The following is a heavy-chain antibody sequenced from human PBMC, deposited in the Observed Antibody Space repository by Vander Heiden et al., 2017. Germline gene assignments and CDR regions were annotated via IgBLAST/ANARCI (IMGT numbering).Heavy chain of an antibody. CDR3: AREPDYGDYLDY. CDR1: GYTFTGYY. V-gene: IGHV1-2*02. J-gene: IGHJ4*02. D-gene: IGHD4-17*01. CDR2: INPNSGGT. Sequence: QVQLVQSGAEVKKPGASVKVSCKASGYTFTGYYMHWVRQAPGQGLEWMGWINPNSGGTNDAQKFQGRVTMTRDTSISKAYMEMSRLRSDDTAVYYCAREPDYGDYLDYWGQGNLVTVSS.